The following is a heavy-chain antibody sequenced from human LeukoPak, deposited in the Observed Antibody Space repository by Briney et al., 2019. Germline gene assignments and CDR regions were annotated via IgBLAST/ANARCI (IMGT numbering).Heavy chain of an antibody. D-gene: IGHD2-15*01. CDR2: INPNSGGT. Sequence: GASVKVSCKASGYTFTGYYMHWVRQAPGQGLEWMGWINPNSGGTKYAQKFQGRVNMTRDTSISTAYMELSSLKSDDTAVYYCARFLGYCSGGSCYFDYWGQGTLVTVSS. J-gene: IGHJ4*02. V-gene: IGHV1-2*02. CDR3: ARFLGYCSGGSCYFDY. CDR1: GYTFTGYY.